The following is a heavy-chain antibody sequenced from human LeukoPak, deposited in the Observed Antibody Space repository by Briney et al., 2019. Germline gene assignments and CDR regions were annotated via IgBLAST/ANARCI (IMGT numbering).Heavy chain of an antibody. V-gene: IGHV4-31*03. CDR3: ARSSDYGDYD. J-gene: IGHJ4*02. CDR2: IYYSVRT. Sequence: SETLSLTCTVSGGSVNSGGYYWTWIRQHPGKGLEWLGYIYYSVRTYYNPSLKSRITISLDTSKNQFSLNLTSVSAADTAFYFCARSSDYGDYDWGQGTLITVSS. CDR1: GGSVNSGGYY. D-gene: IGHD4-17*01.